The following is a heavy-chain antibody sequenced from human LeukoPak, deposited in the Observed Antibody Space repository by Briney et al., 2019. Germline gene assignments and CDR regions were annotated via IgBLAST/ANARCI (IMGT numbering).Heavy chain of an antibody. CDR3: ARGSGYLFDY. D-gene: IGHD3-3*01. Sequence: PSETLSLTCAVSGGSISSGDYYWSWIRQPPGKGLEWIGYIYYSGSTYYNPSLKSRVTISVDTSENQFSLKLSSVTAADTAVYYCARGSGYLFDYWGQGTLVTVSS. CDR1: GGSISSGDYY. CDR2: IYYSGST. V-gene: IGHV4-30-4*08. J-gene: IGHJ4*02.